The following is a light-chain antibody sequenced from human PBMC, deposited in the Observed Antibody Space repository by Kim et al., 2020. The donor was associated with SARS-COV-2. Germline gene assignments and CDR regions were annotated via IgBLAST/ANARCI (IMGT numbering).Light chain of an antibody. CDR3: QQRGNWPT. J-gene: IGKJ5*01. CDR2: DAS. V-gene: IGKV3-11*01. CDR1: QSVRTY. Sequence: PGERATLSCRASQSVRTYLAWYQQKPGQAPRLLIYDASSRATGIPARCSSSGSGTDFTLTISSLEPEDFAVYYCQQRGNWPTFGQGTRLEIK.